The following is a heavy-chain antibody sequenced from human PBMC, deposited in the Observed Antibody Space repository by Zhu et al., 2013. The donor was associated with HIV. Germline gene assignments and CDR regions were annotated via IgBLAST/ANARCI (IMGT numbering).Heavy chain of an antibody. CDR1: GYTFSSYG. CDR2: VDPSNGNA. Sequence: VQSGAEVKKPGASVKVSCKASGYTFSSYGISWVRQAPGQGLEWMGWVDPSNGNAGYAQKFQGRVTITRNISTSTVYMELSSLRSDDTAVYYCARMDKGSCTETTCPDWFDPWGQGTLVTVSS. J-gene: IGHJ5*02. CDR3: ARMDKGSCTETTCPDWFDP. V-gene: IGHV1-8*01. D-gene: IGHD2-8*02.